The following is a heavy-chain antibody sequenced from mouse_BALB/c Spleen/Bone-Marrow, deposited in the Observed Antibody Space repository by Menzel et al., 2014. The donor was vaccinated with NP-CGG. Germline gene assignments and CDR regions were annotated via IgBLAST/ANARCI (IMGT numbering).Heavy chain of an antibody. Sequence: VQLQQSGAELVRPGASVKLSCKASGYTFTSYWINWVKQRPGQGLEWIGNIYPSDSYTNYNQKFKDKATSTVDKSSSTAYMQLSSPTSEDSAVYYCTRGLGAMDYWGQGTSVTVSS. CDR1: GYTFTSYW. CDR2: IYPSDSYT. V-gene: IGHV1-69*02. D-gene: IGHD3-3*01. J-gene: IGHJ4*01. CDR3: TRGLGAMDY.